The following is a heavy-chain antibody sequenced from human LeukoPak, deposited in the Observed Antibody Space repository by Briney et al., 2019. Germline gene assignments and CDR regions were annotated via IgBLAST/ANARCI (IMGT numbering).Heavy chain of an antibody. CDR1: GGSISSYY. D-gene: IGHD3-22*01. J-gene: IGHJ4*02. Sequence: PSETLSLTCTVSGGSISSYYWSWIRQPPGKGLEWIGYIYYSGSTNYDPSLKSRVTISVDTSKNQFSLKLSSVTAADTAVYYCARVGEEDSSGSALGYWGQGTLVTVSS. CDR3: ARVGEEDSSGSALGY. V-gene: IGHV4-59*01. CDR2: IYYSGST.